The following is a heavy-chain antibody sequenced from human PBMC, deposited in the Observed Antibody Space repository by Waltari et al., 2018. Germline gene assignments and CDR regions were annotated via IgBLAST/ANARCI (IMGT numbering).Heavy chain of an antibody. CDR1: GSPFGNPG. Sequence: EVNLVESGGGWLKPGGSLRLSVPAPGSPFGNPGIAWFPRAPGKGLEWVGRIKSKTDGGTTDYAAPVKGRFTISRDDSKNTLYLQMNSLKTEDTAVYYCTTDLPRRELRGYWGQGTLVTVSS. D-gene: IGHD1-26*01. V-gene: IGHV3-15*01. CDR2: IKSKTDGGTT. CDR3: TTDLPRRELRGY. J-gene: IGHJ4*02.